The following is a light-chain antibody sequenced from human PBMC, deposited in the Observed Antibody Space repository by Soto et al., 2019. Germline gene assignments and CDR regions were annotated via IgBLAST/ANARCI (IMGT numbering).Light chain of an antibody. V-gene: IGLV2-14*01. J-gene: IGLJ1*01. Sequence: QSALTQPASLSGSPGQSITISCTGTSSDVGGYNYVSWYQQHPGKAPRLMIYEITNRPSGVSNRFSGSKSGNTASLTISGLQAEDEADYYCNSYTSNSSYVFGTGTKVTVL. CDR3: NSYTSNSSYV. CDR2: EIT. CDR1: SSDVGGYNY.